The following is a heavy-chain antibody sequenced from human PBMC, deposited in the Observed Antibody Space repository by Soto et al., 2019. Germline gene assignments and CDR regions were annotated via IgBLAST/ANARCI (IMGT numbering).Heavy chain of an antibody. V-gene: IGHV3-7*01. CDR3: ARTQYRTTYYDFCSGYPGSFDY. CDR1: GFTFSSYW. J-gene: IGHJ4*02. Sequence: HPGGSLRLSCAASGFTFSSYWMSWVRQAPGKGLEWVANIKQDGSEKYYVDSVKGRFTISRDNAKNSLYLQMNSLRAEDTAVYYCARTQYRTTYYDFCSGYPGSFDYCAQGTLVTVSS. D-gene: IGHD3-3*01. CDR2: IKQDGSEK.